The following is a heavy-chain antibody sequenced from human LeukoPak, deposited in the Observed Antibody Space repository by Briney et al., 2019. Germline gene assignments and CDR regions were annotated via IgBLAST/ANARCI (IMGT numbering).Heavy chain of an antibody. J-gene: IGHJ1*01. CDR1: GFIFADYA. D-gene: IGHD6-13*01. CDR2: ITWDGGNT. CDR3: AKDASSIAAAGQYFQH. Sequence: GGSLRLSCAASGFIFADYAMHWVRQAPGKGLEWVSLITWDGGNTYYADSVKGRFTISRDNSKNSLYLQMNSLRSEDTALYYCAKDASSIAAAGQYFQHWGQGTLVTVSS. V-gene: IGHV3-43D*03.